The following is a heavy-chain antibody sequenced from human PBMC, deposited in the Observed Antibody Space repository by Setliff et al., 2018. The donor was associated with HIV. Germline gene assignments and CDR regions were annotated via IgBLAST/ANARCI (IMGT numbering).Heavy chain of an antibody. CDR1: EYTFVDYY. J-gene: IGHJ4*02. Sequence: ASVKVSCKAYEYTFVDYYMHWVQQAPGKGLEWMGRVDPDDGETIYAEKFQDRLTITADASTDTTYMELSSLRSEDTAVYYCVIVPLYENVYDNIWGSYRPLDYWGQGTLVTVSS. CDR3: VIVPLYENVYDNIWGSYRPLDY. V-gene: IGHV1-69-2*01. CDR2: VDPDDGET. D-gene: IGHD3-16*02.